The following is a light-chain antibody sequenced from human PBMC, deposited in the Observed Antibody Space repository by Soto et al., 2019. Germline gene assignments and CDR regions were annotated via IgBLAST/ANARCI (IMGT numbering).Light chain of an antibody. Sequence: QSALTQPASVSGSPGQSITISCTGTSSDVGGYNYVSWYQHHPGKAPKLMIFDVSNRPSGVSNRFSGSKSGNTASLTISGLQAEDEADYYCGSYKASSTYVCGTGTKVTVL. J-gene: IGLJ1*01. CDR3: GSYKASSTYV. CDR1: SSDVGGYNY. V-gene: IGLV2-14*03. CDR2: DVS.